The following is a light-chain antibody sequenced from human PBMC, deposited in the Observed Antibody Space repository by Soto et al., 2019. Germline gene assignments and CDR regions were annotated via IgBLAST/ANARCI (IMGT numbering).Light chain of an antibody. J-gene: IGLJ1*01. Sequence: QSVLTQPPSASGSPGQSVTISCTGTSSDIGAYNYVSWYQQHPGKAPKLIIYEVSQRPSGVPDRFSGSTSGNTTSLTVSGLQAEDEADYYCSSYAGSSNYVFGTGTKVTV. CDR3: SSYAGSSNYV. V-gene: IGLV2-8*01. CDR2: EVS. CDR1: SSDIGAYNY.